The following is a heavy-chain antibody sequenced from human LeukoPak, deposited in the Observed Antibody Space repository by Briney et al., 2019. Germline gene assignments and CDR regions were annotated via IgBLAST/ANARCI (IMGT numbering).Heavy chain of an antibody. V-gene: IGHV5-51*01. CDR2: IYPGDSDT. J-gene: IGHJ4*02. D-gene: IGHD3-9*01. CDR1: GYSFTSYW. CDR3: ARCDDILTGYWVN. Sequence: GESLKISCKDSGYSFTSYWIGWVRQMPGKGLEWMGIIYPGDSDTRYSPSFQGQVTISADTSISTAYLQWSSLKASDTAMYYCARCDDILTGYWVNWGQGTLVTVSS.